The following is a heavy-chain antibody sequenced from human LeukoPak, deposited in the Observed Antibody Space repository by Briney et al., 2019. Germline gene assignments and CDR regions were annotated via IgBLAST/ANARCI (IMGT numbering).Heavy chain of an antibody. J-gene: IGHJ6*02. CDR3: ARDPGNSGYGMDV. D-gene: IGHD5-12*01. Sequence: GGSLRLSCAASGFSFSSFSMNWVRQALGKGLEWVSHITWSNNIYYADSVKGRSTISRDSAKNSLFLQMNSLRDEDTAVYYCARDPGNSGYGMDVWGQGTTVLVSS. CDR1: GFSFSSFS. V-gene: IGHV3-48*02. CDR2: ITWSNNI.